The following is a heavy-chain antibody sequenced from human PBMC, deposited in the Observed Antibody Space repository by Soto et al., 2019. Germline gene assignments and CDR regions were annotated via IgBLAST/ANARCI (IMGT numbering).Heavy chain of an antibody. CDR3: ARDSHSYGYGFDY. V-gene: IGHV3-23*01. CDR2: ISGSGGST. J-gene: IGHJ4*02. CDR1: GFTFSSYA. D-gene: IGHD5-18*01. Sequence: PGGSLRLSCAASGFTFSSYAMSWVRQAPGKGLEWVSAISGSGGSTYYADSVKGRFTISRDNSKNTLYLQMNSLRAEDTAVYYCARDSHSYGYGFDYWGQGTLVTVSS.